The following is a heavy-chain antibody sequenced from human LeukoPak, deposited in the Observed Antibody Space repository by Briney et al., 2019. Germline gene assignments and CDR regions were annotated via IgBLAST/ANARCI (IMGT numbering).Heavy chain of an antibody. J-gene: IGHJ4*02. CDR3: ARDITIFGVIINFDY. CDR1: GFTFRSFS. Sequence: PGGSLRLSCAASGFTFRSFSMNWVRQAPRKGLEWVSAIDSSTTRIYYANSVRGRFTISRDNAKNSLDLQISSLRAEDTAVYYCARDITIFGVIINFDYWGQGTLVTVSS. V-gene: IGHV3-21*01. CDR2: IDSSTTRI. D-gene: IGHD3-3*01.